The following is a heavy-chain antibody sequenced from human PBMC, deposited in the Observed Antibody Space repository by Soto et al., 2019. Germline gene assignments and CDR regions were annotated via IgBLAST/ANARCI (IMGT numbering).Heavy chain of an antibody. CDR1: GFTFRNYW. D-gene: IGHD3-16*02. CDR2: INGDGSIT. J-gene: IGHJ4*02. V-gene: IGHV3-74*01. CDR3: VRGGNYVWGSYQD. Sequence: EVQLVESGGGLGQPGGSLRLSCAASGFTFRNYWMYWVRRAPGKGLVWVSHINGDGSITAYADSVRGRFTISRDDAKNTLFLQMNSLRPEDTAVYYCVRGGNYVWGSYQDWGQGTLVTVSS.